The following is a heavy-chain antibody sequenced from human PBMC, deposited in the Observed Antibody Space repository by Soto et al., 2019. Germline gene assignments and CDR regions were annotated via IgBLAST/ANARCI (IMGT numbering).Heavy chain of an antibody. J-gene: IGHJ4*02. V-gene: IGHV1-69*01. Sequence: QVPLVQSGAEVKKPGSSVKVSCKASGGTFSSYAISWVRQAPGQGLEWMGGIIPIFGTANYAQKFQGRVTITADESTSKAYMELSSMRSEDTAVYYCARATSTPAYYDSSGYYYQYYFDYWGQGTLVTVSS. D-gene: IGHD3-22*01. CDR2: IIPIFGTA. CDR1: GGTFSSYA. CDR3: ARATSTPAYYDSSGYYYQYYFDY.